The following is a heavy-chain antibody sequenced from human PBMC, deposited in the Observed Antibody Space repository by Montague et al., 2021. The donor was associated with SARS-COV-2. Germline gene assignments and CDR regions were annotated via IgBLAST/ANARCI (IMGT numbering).Heavy chain of an antibody. D-gene: IGHD5-18*01. CDR1: GLTFSGYS. CDR2: ISRSSSYI. J-gene: IGHJ6*02. Sequence: SLRLSCAASGLTFSGYSMNLFRQAPVKGLEWVSSISRSSSYIYYSDSVKGRFTISRDNAKNSLYLQMNSLRAEDTAVYFCATSYGSVVSYYYYGMDVWGQGTTVTVSS. V-gene: IGHV3-21*01. CDR3: ATSYGSVVSYYYYGMDV.